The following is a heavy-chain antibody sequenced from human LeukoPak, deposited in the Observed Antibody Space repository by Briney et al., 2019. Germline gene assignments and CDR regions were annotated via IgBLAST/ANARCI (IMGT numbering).Heavy chain of an antibody. CDR1: GGSLSSYY. CDR2: IYTSGST. Sequence: SESLSLTCLLSGGSLSSYYWRWIRPPAGRGLDWIGRIYTSGSTNHHPSLTSRVTNSVDTSKNQFSLKLSSVAAADTAVYYCASYLYSSGWWEEYFDYWGQGTLVTVSS. J-gene: IGHJ4*02. V-gene: IGHV4-4*07. D-gene: IGHD6-19*01. CDR3: ASYLYSSGWWEEYFDY.